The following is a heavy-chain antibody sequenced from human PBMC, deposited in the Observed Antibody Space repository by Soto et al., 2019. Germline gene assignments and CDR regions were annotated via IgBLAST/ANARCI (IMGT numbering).Heavy chain of an antibody. CDR2: INLDGSEK. D-gene: IGHD5-18*01. Sequence: EVQLVESGGGLVQPGGSLRLSCAASGFTFRTYWLSWVRQVPGKGLEWVANINLDGSEKNYVDSVKGRFTISRDNARNSLSLQMSSLRAEDTALYYWARDGSSSWYSYDYHGMDVWGKGTTVTVSS. J-gene: IGHJ6*04. V-gene: IGHV3-7*05. CDR1: GFTFRTYW. CDR3: ARDGSSSWYSYDYHGMDV.